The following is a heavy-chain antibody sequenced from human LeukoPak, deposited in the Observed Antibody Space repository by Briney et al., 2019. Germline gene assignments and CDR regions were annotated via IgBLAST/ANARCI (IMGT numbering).Heavy chain of an antibody. J-gene: IGHJ4*02. CDR2: ISGSGGST. Sequence: GGSLRLSCAASGFTFSSYAMSWVRQAPGKGLEWVSAISGSGGSTYYADSVKGRFTVSRDNSKNTLYLQMNSLGAEDTAVYYCAKDVYRGSGYYFYFDYWGQGTLVTVSS. CDR1: GFTFSSYA. V-gene: IGHV3-23*01. D-gene: IGHD3-22*01. CDR3: AKDVYRGSGYYFYFDY.